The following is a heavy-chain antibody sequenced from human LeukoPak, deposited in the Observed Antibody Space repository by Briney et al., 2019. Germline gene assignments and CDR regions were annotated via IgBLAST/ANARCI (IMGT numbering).Heavy chain of an antibody. CDR2: TSGSGGST. Sequence: GGSLRLSCAASGFTFSSYAMSWVRQAPGKGLEWVSATSGSGGSTYYADSVKGRFTISRDNSKNTLYLQMNSLRAEDTAVYYCAREGILTGYSNYYFDYWGQGTLVTVSS. CDR3: AREGILTGYSNYYFDY. CDR1: GFTFSSYA. J-gene: IGHJ4*02. V-gene: IGHV3-23*01. D-gene: IGHD3-9*01.